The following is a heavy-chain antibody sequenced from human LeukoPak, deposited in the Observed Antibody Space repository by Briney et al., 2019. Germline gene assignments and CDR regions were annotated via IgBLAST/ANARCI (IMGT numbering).Heavy chain of an antibody. CDR3: ARDPSKAVAGPNWFDP. Sequence: ASVKVSCKASGYTFTSYGISWVRQAPGQGLEWMGWISAYSGNTNYAQKLQGRVTMTTDTSTSTAYMELRSLRSDNTAVYYCARDPSKAVAGPNWFDPWGQGTLVTVSS. D-gene: IGHD6-19*01. CDR2: ISAYSGNT. J-gene: IGHJ5*02. V-gene: IGHV1-18*01. CDR1: GYTFTSYG.